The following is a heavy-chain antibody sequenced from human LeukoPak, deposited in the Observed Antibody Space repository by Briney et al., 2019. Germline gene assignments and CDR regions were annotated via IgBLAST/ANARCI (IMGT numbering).Heavy chain of an antibody. Sequence: GGSLRLSCAASGFTFSSYEMNWVRQVPGKGLEWVAYIQYDGSNEQYADSVKGRFSISRDSSKNILYLQMNSLRAEDTAVYYCAKDRCSNGVGCYYYYMDVWGKGTTVTISS. CDR1: GFTFSSYE. CDR3: AKDRCSNGVGCYYYYMDV. D-gene: IGHD2-8*01. V-gene: IGHV3-30*02. CDR2: IQYDGSNE. J-gene: IGHJ6*03.